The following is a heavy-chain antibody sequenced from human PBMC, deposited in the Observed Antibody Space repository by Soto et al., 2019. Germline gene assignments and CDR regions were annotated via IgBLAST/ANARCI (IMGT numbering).Heavy chain of an antibody. D-gene: IGHD6-19*01. CDR3: ARRYGWLYFDY. Sequence: PSETLSLTCTVSGDSISRSNYFWGWIRQPPGKGLEWIGTIFYSGSTYYNPSLKSRVTISVDTSKNQFSLRLISVTAADTALYYCARRYGWLYFDYWGQGSLVTVSS. V-gene: IGHV4-39*01. CDR1: GDSISRSNYF. CDR2: IFYSGST. J-gene: IGHJ4*02.